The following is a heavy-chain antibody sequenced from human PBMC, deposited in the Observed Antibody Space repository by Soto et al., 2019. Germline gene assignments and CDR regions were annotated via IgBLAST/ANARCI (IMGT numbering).Heavy chain of an antibody. CDR3: ARVGLGIWSFHAFDI. D-gene: IGHD2-15*01. CDR2: ISAYNGDT. Sequence: ASVKVSCKASGYTFTNYGITWVRQAPGQGPEWMGWISAYNGDTHYTQRLQGRVTMTRDTSTSTAYMELSSLRSEDTAVYYCARVGLGIWSFHAFDIWGQGTMVTVSS. J-gene: IGHJ3*02. CDR1: GYTFTNYG. V-gene: IGHV1-18*01.